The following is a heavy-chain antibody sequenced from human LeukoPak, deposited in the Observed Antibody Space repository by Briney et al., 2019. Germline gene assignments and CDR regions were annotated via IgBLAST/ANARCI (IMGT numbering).Heavy chain of an antibody. Sequence: GGSLRLSCTASGFIFSSFGMHWVRQAPGKGLEWVSFIRSDGNNKYYADSVEGRFAISRDNSKNSLYLQMISLRTEDTALYYCAKERGSSGYFDYWGQGTLVTVSS. CDR3: AKERGSSGYFDY. V-gene: IGHV3-30*02. CDR1: GFIFSSFG. J-gene: IGHJ4*02. CDR2: IRSDGNNK. D-gene: IGHD6-6*01.